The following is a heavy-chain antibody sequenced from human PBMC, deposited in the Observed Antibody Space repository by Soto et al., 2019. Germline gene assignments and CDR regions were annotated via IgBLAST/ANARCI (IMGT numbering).Heavy chain of an antibody. J-gene: IGHJ6*02. Sequence: EVQLVESGGGLVQPGGSLRLSCAASGFTFSSYSMNWVRQAPGKGLEWVSYISSSSSTIYYADSVKGRFTISRDNAKNSQSLQKNSLRDEDTAVYYCARDQHSSSSRGGPYYYYGMDVWGQVTTVTVSS. CDR2: ISSSSSTI. CDR3: ARDQHSSSSRGGPYYYYGMDV. CDR1: GFTFSSYS. D-gene: IGHD6-13*01. V-gene: IGHV3-48*02.